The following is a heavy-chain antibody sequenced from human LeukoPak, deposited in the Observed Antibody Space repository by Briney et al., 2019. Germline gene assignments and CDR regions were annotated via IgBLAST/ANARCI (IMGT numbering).Heavy chain of an antibody. V-gene: IGHV3-30*03. CDR2: ISYDGSNK. Sequence: GGSLRLSCAASGFTFSSYGMHWVRQAPGKGLEWVAVISYDGSNKYYADSVKGRFTISRDNSKNTLYLQMNSLRAEDTAVYYCARDYRGYSLFDYWGQGTLVTVSS. J-gene: IGHJ4*02. CDR1: GFTFSSYG. D-gene: IGHD5-18*01. CDR3: ARDYRGYSLFDY.